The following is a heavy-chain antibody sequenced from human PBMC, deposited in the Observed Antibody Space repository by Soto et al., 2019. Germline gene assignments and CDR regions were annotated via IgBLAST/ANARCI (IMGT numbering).Heavy chain of an antibody. D-gene: IGHD5-12*01. CDR3: ARFKDGYNFYFDY. CDR2: IWYDGSKK. Sequence: QVQLVESGGGVVQPGRSLRLSCAASGFTFSSYGMYWVRQAPGKALEWVAVIWYDGSKKYYADSVKGRFTISRDNSKNPLYLQMNSLRAEDTAVYYCARFKDGYNFYFDYWGQGTLVTVSS. V-gene: IGHV3-33*01. CDR1: GFTFSSYG. J-gene: IGHJ4*02.